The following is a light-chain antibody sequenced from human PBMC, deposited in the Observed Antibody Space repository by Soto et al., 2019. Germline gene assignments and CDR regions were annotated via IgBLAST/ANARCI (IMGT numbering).Light chain of an antibody. V-gene: IGKV1-17*01. CDR1: QGIRDA. Sequence: DIQMTQSPSSLSASVGDRVTITCRASQGIRDALGWYQQKRGKAPKRLIYAASSLQSGVPSRFSGSGSGTEFTLTISSLQPEDFATYYCQQHNSYPQTFGQGTKVEIK. CDR2: AAS. CDR3: QQHNSYPQT. J-gene: IGKJ1*01.